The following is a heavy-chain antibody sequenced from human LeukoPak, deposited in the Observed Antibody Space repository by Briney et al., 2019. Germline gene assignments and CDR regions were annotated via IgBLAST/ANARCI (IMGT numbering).Heavy chain of an antibody. CDR1: GGSFSGYY. J-gene: IGHJ3*02. V-gene: IGHV4-34*01. D-gene: IGHD3-22*01. CDR2: INHSGST. CDR3: ARELSGYYYGDAFDI. Sequence: SETLSLTCAVYGGSFSGYYWSWIRQPPGKGLEWIGEINHSGSTNYNPSLKSRVTISVDTSKNQFSPKLSSVTAADTAVYYCARELSGYYYGDAFDIWGQGTMVTVSS.